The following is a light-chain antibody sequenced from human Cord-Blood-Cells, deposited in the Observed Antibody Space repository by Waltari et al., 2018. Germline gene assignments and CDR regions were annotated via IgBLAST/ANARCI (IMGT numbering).Light chain of an antibody. CDR1: SSDLCGYNY. CDR3: SSYTSSSTVV. CDR2: DVS. V-gene: IGLV2-14*01. Sequence: QSPLPQPPSSSGSPGQSFTTSCTGTSSDLCGYNYVSWYHRHPGNAPKLMMYDVSTRPSGVSNRFSGSKSGNTASLTISGLQAEDEADYYCSSYTSSSTVVFGGGTKLTVL. J-gene: IGLJ2*01.